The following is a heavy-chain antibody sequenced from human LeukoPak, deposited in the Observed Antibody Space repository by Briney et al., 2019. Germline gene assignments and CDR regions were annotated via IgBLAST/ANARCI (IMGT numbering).Heavy chain of an antibody. Sequence: GASVKVSCKACGGTFSSYAISWVRQAPGQGLEWMGGIIPIFGTANYAQKFQGRVTITTDESTSTAYMELSSLRSEDTAVYYCARGQEEYQLLSYYNWFDPWGQGTLVTVSS. J-gene: IGHJ5*02. CDR3: ARGQEEYQLLSYYNWFDP. D-gene: IGHD2-2*01. CDR1: GGTFSSYA. V-gene: IGHV1-69*05. CDR2: IIPIFGTA.